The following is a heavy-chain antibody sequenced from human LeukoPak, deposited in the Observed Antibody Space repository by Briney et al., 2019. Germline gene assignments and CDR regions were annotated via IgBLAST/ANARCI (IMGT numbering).Heavy chain of an antibody. CDR3: AKQLLGSGALDS. D-gene: IGHD3-10*01. J-gene: IGHJ4*02. CDR1: GFTFDNSA. CDR2: IVANSGHI. Sequence: GGSLRLSCAASGFTFDNSAMHWVRQAPGKGLEWASGIVANSGHIDYADSVKGRFTISRDNTKNSLYLQVSSLRAEDTALYYCAKQLLGSGALDSWGQGTLVTVSS. V-gene: IGHV3-9*01.